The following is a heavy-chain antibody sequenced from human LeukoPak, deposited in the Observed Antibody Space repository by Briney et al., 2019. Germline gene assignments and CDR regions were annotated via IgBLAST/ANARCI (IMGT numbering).Heavy chain of an antibody. CDR3: ARGSHDFWSKGFNGWFDP. CDR2: INPXSGGT. D-gene: IGHD3-3*01. J-gene: IGHJ5*02. Sequence: RQXXGXGXXXXXXINPXSGGTNYAQKFQGRVTMTRDTSISTAYMELSRLRSDDTAVYYCARGSHDFWSKGFNGWFDPWGQGTLVTVSS. V-gene: IGHV1-2*02.